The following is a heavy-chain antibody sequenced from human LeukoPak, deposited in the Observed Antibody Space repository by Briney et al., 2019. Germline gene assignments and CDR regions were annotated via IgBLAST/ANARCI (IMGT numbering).Heavy chain of an antibody. CDR1: GFAFNTLC. J-gene: IGHJ4*01. CDR2: INLDGNEV. CDR3: ASGRHDFVH. Sequence: GGPVSLSCGDSGFAFNTLCMSCVRHATEKGLEWVANINLDGNEVHYVDSLKERFTISRDNARNSLYLQMSSLRAEDTAVYYCASGRHDFVHWGHGTLVTVSS. V-gene: IGHV3-7*01. D-gene: IGHD3-16*01.